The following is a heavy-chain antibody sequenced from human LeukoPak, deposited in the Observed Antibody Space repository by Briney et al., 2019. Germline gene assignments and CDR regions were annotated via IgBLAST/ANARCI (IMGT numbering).Heavy chain of an antibody. CDR2: INAGNGNT. Sequence: ASVKVSCKASGYTFTSYAMHWVRQAPGQRLEWMGWINAGNGNTKYSQKFQGRVTITRDTSASTAYMELSSLRSEDTAVYYCARDPTIYGSGSYYFLDYYYHGMDVWGQGTTVTVSS. CDR3: ARDPTIYGSGSYYFLDYYYHGMDV. D-gene: IGHD3-10*01. V-gene: IGHV1-3*01. CDR1: GYTFTSYA. J-gene: IGHJ6*02.